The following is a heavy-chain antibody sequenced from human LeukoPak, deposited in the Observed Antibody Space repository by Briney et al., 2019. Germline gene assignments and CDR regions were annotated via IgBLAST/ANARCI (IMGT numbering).Heavy chain of an antibody. V-gene: IGHV3-21*04. CDR1: GFTFSSYS. J-gene: IGHJ4*02. CDR2: ISSNSRYT. Sequence: GGSLRLSCAASGFTFSSYSMNWVRQAPGKGLEWVSSISSNSRYTYYADSVKGRFTISRDNAKSSLYLQMNSLRAEDTALYYCASSDGGYWGQGTLVTVSS. CDR3: ASSDGGY. D-gene: IGHD3-10*01.